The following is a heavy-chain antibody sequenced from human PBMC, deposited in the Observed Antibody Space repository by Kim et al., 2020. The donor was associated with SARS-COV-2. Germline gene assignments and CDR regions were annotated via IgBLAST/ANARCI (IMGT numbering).Heavy chain of an antibody. CDR3: ARDLSSSSWLGYFDL. CDR2: IYYSGST. D-gene: IGHD6-13*01. J-gene: IGHJ2*01. CDR1: GGSISSSSYY. Sequence: SETLSLTCTVSGGSISSSSYYWGWIRQPPGKGLEWIGSIYYSGSTYYNPSLKSRVTISVDTSKNQFSLKLSSVTAADTAVYYCARDLSSSSWLGYFDLWGRGTLVTVSS. V-gene: IGHV4-39*07.